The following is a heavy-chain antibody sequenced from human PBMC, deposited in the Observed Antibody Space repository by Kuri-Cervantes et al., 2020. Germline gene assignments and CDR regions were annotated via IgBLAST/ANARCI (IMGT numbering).Heavy chain of an antibody. CDR1: GGSISSYY. D-gene: IGHD4-17*01. CDR3: ARKGNYGDYFYAFDI. V-gene: IGHV4-59*13. J-gene: IGHJ3*02. CDR2: IYYSGST. Sequence: SETLSLTCTVSGGSISSYYWSWIRQPPGKGLEWIGYIYYSGSTNYNPSLKSRVTISVDTSKNQFSLKLSSVTAADTAVYYCARKGNYGDYFYAFDIWGQGTMVTVSS.